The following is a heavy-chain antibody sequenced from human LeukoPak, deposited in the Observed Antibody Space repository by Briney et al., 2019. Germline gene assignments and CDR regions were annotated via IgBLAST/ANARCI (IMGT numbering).Heavy chain of an antibody. V-gene: IGHV3-74*01. CDR1: GFTFSTYW. D-gene: IGHD1-26*01. J-gene: IGHJ4*02. CDR3: ARGLYGSPGDH. CDR2: INSDGSST. Sequence: PGGSLRLSCAASGFTFSTYWMHWVRQIPGRGLVWVSRINSDGSSTSYADSVKGRFTISRDNAKNTLFLQMNSLRAEDTAVYYCARGLYGSPGDHWGQGTLVTVSS.